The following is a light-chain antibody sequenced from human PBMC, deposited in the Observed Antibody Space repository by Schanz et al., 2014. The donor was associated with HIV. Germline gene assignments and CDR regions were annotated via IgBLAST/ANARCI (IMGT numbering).Light chain of an antibody. CDR3: ATWVDRLKGWV. V-gene: IGLV1-44*01. Sequence: QSVLTQPPSTSGTPGQRVTITCSGSNSNIGSNNAVNWYQQVPGTAPKLLIYRNNQRPSGVPDRFSGSKSGTSASLAISGLQSQDEADYYCATWVDRLKGWVFGGGTKLTVL. CDR1: NSNIGSNNA. CDR2: RNN. J-gene: IGLJ3*02.